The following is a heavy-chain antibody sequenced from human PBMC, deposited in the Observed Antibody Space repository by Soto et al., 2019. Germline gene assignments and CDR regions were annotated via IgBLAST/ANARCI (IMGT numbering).Heavy chain of an antibody. CDR3: ARERGSYSLNWFDP. D-gene: IGHD1-26*01. CDR2: IYYSGST. CDR1: GGSISSYY. J-gene: IGHJ5*02. V-gene: IGHV4-59*01. Sequence: PSETLSLTCTVSGGSISSYYWSWIRQPPGKGLEWIGYIYYSGSTNYNPSLKSRVTISVDTSKNQFSLKLSSVTAADTAVYYCARERGSYSLNWFDPWGQGTLVNISS.